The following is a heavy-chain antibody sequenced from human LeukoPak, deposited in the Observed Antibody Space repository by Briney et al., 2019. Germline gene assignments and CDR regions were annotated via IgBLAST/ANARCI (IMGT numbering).Heavy chain of an antibody. CDR3: ARENREIVVVVAATRRYYYYYMDV. CDR1: GFTFSSYH. CDR2: ISSSSSYI. Sequence: GGSLRLSCEVSGFTFSSYHMNWVRQAPGKGLEWVSSISSSSSYIYYADSVKGRFTISRDNAKNSLYLQMNSLRAEDTAVYYCARENREIVVVVAATRRYYYYYMDVWGKGTTVTVSS. V-gene: IGHV3-21*01. J-gene: IGHJ6*03. D-gene: IGHD2-15*01.